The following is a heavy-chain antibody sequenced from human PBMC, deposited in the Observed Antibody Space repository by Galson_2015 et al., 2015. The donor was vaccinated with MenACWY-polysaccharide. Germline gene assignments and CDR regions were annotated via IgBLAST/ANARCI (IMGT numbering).Heavy chain of an antibody. D-gene: IGHD4-17*01. V-gene: IGHV3-30*18. CDR3: EKSDRDYDDSYNWFDP. Sequence: SLRLSCAASGFTFSSYGMHWVRQAPGKGLEWVAVISYDGSDKYYADSVKGRITISRDNSKDTLYLQINSLRVEDTALYYCEKSDRDYDDSYNWFDPWGQGTLVTVSS. CDR2: ISYDGSDK. CDR1: GFTFSSYG. J-gene: IGHJ5*02.